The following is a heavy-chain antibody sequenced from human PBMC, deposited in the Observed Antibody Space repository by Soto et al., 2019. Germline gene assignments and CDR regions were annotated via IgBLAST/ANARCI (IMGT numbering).Heavy chain of an antibody. CDR3: AREGRPNWNDALFYFDY. D-gene: IGHD1-1*01. CDR2: IIPILGIA. Sequence: SVKVSCKASGGTFSSYTISWVRQAPGQGLEWMGRIIPILGIANYAQKFQGRVTITADKSTSTAYMELSSLRSEDTAVYYCAREGRPNWNDALFYFDYWGQGTLVTVSS. V-gene: IGHV1-69*04. CDR1: GGTFSSYT. J-gene: IGHJ4*02.